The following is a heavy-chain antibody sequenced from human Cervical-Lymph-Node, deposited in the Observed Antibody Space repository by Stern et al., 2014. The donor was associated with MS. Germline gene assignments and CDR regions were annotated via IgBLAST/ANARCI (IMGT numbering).Heavy chain of an antibody. CDR3: ARERQQYCNSEGCSYWYFDL. CDR1: GGSVSSTNW. V-gene: IGHV4-4*02. D-gene: IGHD2/OR15-2a*01. Sequence: QVQLQESGPGLVKPSGTLSLTCAVSGGSVSSTNWWSWVRQSPGKGLEWIGNIYHSGASNYRPSLRSRVSISLHNPKTHLSLHLTSVTAADTAVYYCARERQQYCNSEGCSYWYFDLWGRGTLVTVSS. CDR2: IYHSGAS. J-gene: IGHJ2*01.